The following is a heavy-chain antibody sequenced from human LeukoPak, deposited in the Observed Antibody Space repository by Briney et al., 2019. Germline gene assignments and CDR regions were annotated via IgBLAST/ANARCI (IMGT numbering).Heavy chain of an antibody. J-gene: IGHJ6*04. D-gene: IGHD6-25*01. CDR2: ISYDGSNK. CDR1: GFTFSSYG. V-gene: IGHV3-30*18. CDR3: AKDQRQRYYYYGMDV. Sequence: GGSLRLSCAASGFTFSSYGMHWVRQAPGKGLEWVAVISYDGSNKYYADSVKGRFTISRDNSKNTLYLQMNSLRAEDTAVYHCAKDQRQRYYYYGMDVWGKGTTVTVSS.